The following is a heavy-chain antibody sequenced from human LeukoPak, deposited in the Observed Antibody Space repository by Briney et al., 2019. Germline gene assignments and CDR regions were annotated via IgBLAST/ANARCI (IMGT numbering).Heavy chain of an antibody. CDR2: ISGTSSTI. Sequence: GGSRRLSCIASGFTFSSYSMNWVRQTPGKGLEWISYISGTSSTIYYAESVKGRFTISRDNAKNSLYLQMNSLRDEDTALYYCARGRVPAAIRATFDPWGQGTLVTVSS. CDR1: GFTFSSYS. D-gene: IGHD2-2*02. CDR3: ARGRVPAAIRATFDP. J-gene: IGHJ5*02. V-gene: IGHV3-48*02.